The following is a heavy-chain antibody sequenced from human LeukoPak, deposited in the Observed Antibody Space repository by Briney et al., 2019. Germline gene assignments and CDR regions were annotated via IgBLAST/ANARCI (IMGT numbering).Heavy chain of an antibody. CDR3: ARHRCGYYQYYFDY. CDR2: INHSGSN. Sequence: SEILSLTCAVYGGSFSGYYWSWIRQPPGKGLEWIGGINHSGSNNYHPYLKSRVTISVDTSKNQFSLKLSSVTDADTAVYYCARHRCGYYQYYFDYWGQGTLVTVSS. CDR1: GGSFSGYY. J-gene: IGHJ4*02. D-gene: IGHD3-22*01. V-gene: IGHV4-34*01.